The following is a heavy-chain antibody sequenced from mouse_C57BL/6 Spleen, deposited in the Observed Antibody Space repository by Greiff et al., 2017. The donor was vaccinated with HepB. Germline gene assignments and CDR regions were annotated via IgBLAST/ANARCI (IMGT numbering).Heavy chain of an antibody. J-gene: IGHJ1*03. Sequence: QVQLQQSGAELAKPGASVKLSCKASGYTFTSYWMHWVKQRPGQGLEWIGYINPSSGYTKYNQKFKDKATLTADKSSSTAYMQLSSLTYEDSAVYYCAAYYDYDYWYFDVWGTGTTVTVSS. CDR1: GYTFTSYW. CDR3: AAYYDYDYWYFDV. D-gene: IGHD2-4*01. V-gene: IGHV1-7*01. CDR2: INPSSGYT.